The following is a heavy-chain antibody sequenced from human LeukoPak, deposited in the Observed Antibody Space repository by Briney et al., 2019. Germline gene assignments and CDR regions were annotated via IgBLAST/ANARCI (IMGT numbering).Heavy chain of an antibody. CDR1: GYSINSGFY. CDR2: IYHSGTA. V-gene: IGHV4-38-2*02. Sequence: SETLSLTCSVSGYSINSGFYWGWIRQPPGKGLEWIGSIYHSGTAYYNPSLESRVTMSMDTSKNQFSLRLTSVTGADTAIYYCARGAPPQNWGQGALVTVSS. J-gene: IGHJ4*02. CDR3: ARGAPPQN.